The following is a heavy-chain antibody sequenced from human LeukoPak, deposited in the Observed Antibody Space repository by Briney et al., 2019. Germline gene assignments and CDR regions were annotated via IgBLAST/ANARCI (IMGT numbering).Heavy chain of an antibody. V-gene: IGHV1-2*04. D-gene: IGHD2-2*01. CDR2: INPNSGGT. CDR3: ARDSLRRYCSSTSCYGEGYYYYGMDV. CDR1: GYTFTGYY. J-gene: IGHJ6*02. Sequence: ASVKVSCKASGYTFTGYYMHWVRQAPGQGLEWMGWINPNSGGTNYAQKFQGWVTMTRDTSISTAYMELSRLRSDDTAVYYCARDSLRRYCSSTSCYGEGYYYYGMDVWGQGTTVTVSS.